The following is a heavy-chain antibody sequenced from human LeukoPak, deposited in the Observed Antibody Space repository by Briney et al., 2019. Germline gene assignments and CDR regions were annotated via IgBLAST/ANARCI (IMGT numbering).Heavy chain of an antibody. CDR3: ARVGYSDGSPYGFDV. CDR2: IYYNGST. J-gene: IGHJ6*02. Sequence: PSETLSLTCSVSGGSISSGDYHWSWIRQPPGKGLEWIGFIYYNGSTYYSPSLKSRVTISVDTSKDQFSLKVSSVTAADTAVYHCARVGYSDGSPYGFDVWGQGTTVTVSS. D-gene: IGHD2-15*01. CDR1: GGSISSGDYH. V-gene: IGHV4-30-4*01.